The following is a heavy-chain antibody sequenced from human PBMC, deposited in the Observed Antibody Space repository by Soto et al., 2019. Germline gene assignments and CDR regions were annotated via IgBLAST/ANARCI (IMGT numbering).Heavy chain of an antibody. Sequence: QVQLVQSGAEVKKPGASVKVSCKASGYTFTYYYVHWLRQAPGQGPEWMGMINPNDGSTTYAQKFKGRVTMTRDTSTSTVYMEVSSLRSQDTAVYYCARAGQQLVRGWFDPWGQGTLVTVSS. J-gene: IGHJ5*02. CDR2: INPNDGST. CDR3: ARAGQQLVRGWFDP. V-gene: IGHV1-46*01. D-gene: IGHD6-13*01. CDR1: GYTFTYYY.